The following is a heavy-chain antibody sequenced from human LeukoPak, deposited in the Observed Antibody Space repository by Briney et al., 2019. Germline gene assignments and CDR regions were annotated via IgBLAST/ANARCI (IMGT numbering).Heavy chain of an antibody. Sequence: GGSLRLSCAASGFTFISYAMTWVRQAPGKGLEWVSTISGSGGSTYYADSVKGRFTISRDNSKNTLYLQMNSLRAEDTAVYYCAKQAAAGGPSGYWGQGTLVTVSS. V-gene: IGHV3-23*01. J-gene: IGHJ4*02. CDR1: GFTFISYA. CDR2: ISGSGGST. D-gene: IGHD6-13*01. CDR3: AKQAAAGGPSGY.